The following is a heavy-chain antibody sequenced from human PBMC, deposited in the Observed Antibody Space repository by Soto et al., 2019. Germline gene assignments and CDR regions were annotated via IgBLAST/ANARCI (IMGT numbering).Heavy chain of an antibody. V-gene: IGHV3-11*01. Sequence: QVQLVESGGGLVQPGGSLRLSCAASGIVFSDYMSWVRQAPGKGLEWLSYISGSGRTIYSADSVKGRCTISRDNATNSLYLQMNNVRTEDTAVYYCARLPFPWGWFEPWGQGTLVTVSS. CDR1: GIVFSDY. CDR2: ISGSGRTI. D-gene: IGHD3-16*01. CDR3: ARLPFPWGWFEP. J-gene: IGHJ5*02.